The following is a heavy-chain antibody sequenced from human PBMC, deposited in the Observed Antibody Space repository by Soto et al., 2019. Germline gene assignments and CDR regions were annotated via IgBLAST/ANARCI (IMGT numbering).Heavy chain of an antibody. Sequence: GESLKISCQGSGCRFTSYWIGWVRQMPGKGLEWMGIIYPGDSDTRYSPSFQGQVTISADKSISTAYLQWSSLKASDSAMYYCARRVYSSEWAYFDYWGQGTLVTVSS. CDR2: IYPGDSDT. D-gene: IGHD6-19*01. J-gene: IGHJ4*02. V-gene: IGHV5-51*01. CDR3: ARRVYSSEWAYFDY. CDR1: GCRFTSYW.